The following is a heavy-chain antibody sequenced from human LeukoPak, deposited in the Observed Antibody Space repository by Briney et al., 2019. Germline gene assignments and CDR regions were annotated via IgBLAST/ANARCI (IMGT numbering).Heavy chain of an antibody. CDR2: ISRSGGTT. J-gene: IGHJ6*03. CDR3: AKRGGTESFYYYYYMDV. V-gene: IGHV3-23*01. Sequence: EGSLRLSCAASGFTFSSYDMTWVRQTPGKGPEWVALISRSGGTTYSADSVKGRFTISRDNSKNTLYLQMNSLRAEDTAEYYCAKRGGTESFYYYYYMDVWGKGTTVTVSS. D-gene: IGHD2-15*01. CDR1: GFTFSSYD.